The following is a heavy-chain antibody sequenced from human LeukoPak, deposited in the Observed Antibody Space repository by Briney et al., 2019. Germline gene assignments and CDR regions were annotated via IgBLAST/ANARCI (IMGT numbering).Heavy chain of an antibody. Sequence: GGSLRLSCAASEFALDDYAMHWVRQPPGKGLEWVSGIGWNGGGKGYADSVKGRFTISRDNAKNSLFLQMNSLKTEDTALYYCARARHRSGVIKMDAFDVWGQGTLVTVSS. CDR1: EFALDDYA. CDR3: ARARHRSGVIKMDAFDV. CDR2: IGWNGGGK. V-gene: IGHV3-9*01. D-gene: IGHD3-10*01. J-gene: IGHJ3*01.